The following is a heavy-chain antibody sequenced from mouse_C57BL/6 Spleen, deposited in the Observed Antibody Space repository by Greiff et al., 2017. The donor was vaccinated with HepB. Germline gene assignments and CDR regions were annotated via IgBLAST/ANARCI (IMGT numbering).Heavy chain of an antibody. Sequence: VQLQQPGAELVRPGSSVKLSCKASGYTFTSYWMHWVKQRPIQGLEWIGNIDPSDSETHYNQKFKDKATLTVDKSSSTAYMQLSSLTSEDSAVYYWARSYYYGSSYVYFDYWGQGTTLTVSS. J-gene: IGHJ2*01. V-gene: IGHV1-52*01. CDR2: IDPSDSET. D-gene: IGHD1-1*01. CDR1: GYTFTSYW. CDR3: ARSYYYGSSYVYFDY.